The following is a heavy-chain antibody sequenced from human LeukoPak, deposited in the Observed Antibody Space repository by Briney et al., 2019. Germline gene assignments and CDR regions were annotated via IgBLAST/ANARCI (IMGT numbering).Heavy chain of an antibody. D-gene: IGHD6-25*01. Sequence: SETLSLTCAVYGGSFTSYYRSWIRQPPGKGLEWIGEISHTGHTNYNPSLKSRVTMSVETSKNQLSLILSSVTAADTAVYYCARSPHSSDAAYWGERTLVTVSS. CDR2: ISHTGHT. CDR1: GGSFTSYY. CDR3: ARSPHSSDAAY. V-gene: IGHV4-34*01. J-gene: IGHJ4*02.